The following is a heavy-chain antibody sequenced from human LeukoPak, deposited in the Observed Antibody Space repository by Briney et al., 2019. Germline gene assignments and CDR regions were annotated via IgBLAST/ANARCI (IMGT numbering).Heavy chain of an antibody. CDR1: GYTFTRHY. Sequence: GASVKVSCKASGYTFTRHYLHWVRQAPGQGLEWMGWTNPNSGDTNFAQKFQGRVTMTRATSISTVYMELTSLRSDDTALYYCMGGGGNSWFDSWGQGTLVSVSS. CDR2: TNPNSGDT. J-gene: IGHJ5*01. CDR3: MGGGGNSWFDS. D-gene: IGHD3-16*01. V-gene: IGHV1-2*02.